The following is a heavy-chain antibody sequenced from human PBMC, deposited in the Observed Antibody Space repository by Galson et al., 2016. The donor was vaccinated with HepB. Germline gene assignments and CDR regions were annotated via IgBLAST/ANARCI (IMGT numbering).Heavy chain of an antibody. Sequence: SETLSLTCTVSGGSISSSRYYWGWIRQPPGKGLEWIGNIYYSGSTCYNPSLKSRVPISVDTSKNQFSLELSSVTAADTAVYYCARHDSHPNSAPLDPWGQGTLVTVSS. CDR3: ARHDSHPNSAPLDP. V-gene: IGHV4-39*01. CDR2: IYYSGST. CDR1: GGSISSSRYY. D-gene: IGHD3-22*01. J-gene: IGHJ5*02.